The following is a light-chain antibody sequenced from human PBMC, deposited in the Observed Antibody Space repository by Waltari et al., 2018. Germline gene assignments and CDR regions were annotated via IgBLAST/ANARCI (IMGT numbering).Light chain of an antibody. CDR1: QSRVYSHGNTY. CDR2: KVS. J-gene: IGKJ2*01. Sequence: DVVMSQSSLPLHVTLGQPAPLSHMSSQSRVYSHGNTYLNWFQQRPGQSPRRLIYKVSDRDSGVPDRFSGSGSGTDFTLKISRVEAEDVGVYYCMQGTLWPYTFGQGTKLEIK. V-gene: IGKV2-30*01. CDR3: MQGTLWPYT.